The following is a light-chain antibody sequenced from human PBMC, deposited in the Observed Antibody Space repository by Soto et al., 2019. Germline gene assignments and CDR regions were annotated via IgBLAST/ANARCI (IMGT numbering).Light chain of an antibody. J-gene: IGKJ2*01. V-gene: IGKV1-33*01. CDR1: QDISNY. Sequence: DSQVTQSPSSLSASVGDRVTITCQASQDISNYLNWYQQKPGKAPKLLICDASNLETGVPSRFSGSGSGTDFTFTISSLQPEDIATYYCQQYGNLPRTFGQGTKLEIK. CDR2: DAS. CDR3: QQYGNLPRT.